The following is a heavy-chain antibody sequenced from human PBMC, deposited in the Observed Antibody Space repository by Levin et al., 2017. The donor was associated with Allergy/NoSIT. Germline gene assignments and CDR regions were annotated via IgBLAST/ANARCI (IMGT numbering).Heavy chain of an antibody. CDR2: IYHSGST. J-gene: IGHJ6*02. V-gene: IGHV4-30-2*01. CDR1: GGSISSGGYS. CDR3: ARGGGKNPYYYYGMDV. D-gene: IGHD1-26*01. Sequence: SETLSLTCAVSGGSISSGGYSWSWIRQPPGTGLEWIGYIYHSGSTYYNPSLKSRDTISVDRSKNQFSLKLSSVTAADTAVYYWARGGGKNPYYYYGMDVWGQGTTVTVSS.